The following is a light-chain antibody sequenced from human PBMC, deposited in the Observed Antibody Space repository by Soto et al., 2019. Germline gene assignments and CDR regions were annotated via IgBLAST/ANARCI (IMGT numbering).Light chain of an antibody. J-gene: IGKJ3*01. CDR2: QAS. CDR1: QSLSSW. V-gene: IGKV1-5*03. CDR3: QQYNSKFT. Sequence: DILMTQSPSTLSASVGDRVTITCRASQSLSSWLAWYQHKPGKAPKLLIYQASNLESGVPSRYSGSGSGTDFTLTISSLQPDDFATYYCQQYNSKFTFGPGTKVDI.